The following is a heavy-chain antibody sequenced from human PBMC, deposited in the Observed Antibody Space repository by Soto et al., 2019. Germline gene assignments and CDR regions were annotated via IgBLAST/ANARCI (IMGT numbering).Heavy chain of an antibody. Sequence: GESLKISCKGSGYSFTSYWIGWVRQMPGKGLEWMGIIYPGDSDTRYSPSFQGQVTISADKSISTAYLQWSSLKASDTAMYYCARLGNSGYDYEWWFDPWGQGTLVTVSS. J-gene: IGHJ5*02. V-gene: IGHV5-51*01. CDR1: GYSFTSYW. CDR2: IYPGDSDT. CDR3: ARLGNSGYDYEWWFDP. D-gene: IGHD5-12*01.